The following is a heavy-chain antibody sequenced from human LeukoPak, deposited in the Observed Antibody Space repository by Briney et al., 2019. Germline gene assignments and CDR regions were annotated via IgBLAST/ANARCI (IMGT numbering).Heavy chain of an antibody. J-gene: IGHJ3*02. V-gene: IGHV4-4*07. CDR3: ARQGAAAIHSGSFDI. Sequence: SETLSLTFPVSGASVNRYFWSWVRPPAGTGLEWIGPILGSTNFNPPLNPRGTMSVDTSRNQFSPKLNSVTAADTAGYYCARQGAAAIHSGSFDIWGQGTMVTVSS. CDR2: ILGST. D-gene: IGHD2-2*01. CDR1: GASVNRYF.